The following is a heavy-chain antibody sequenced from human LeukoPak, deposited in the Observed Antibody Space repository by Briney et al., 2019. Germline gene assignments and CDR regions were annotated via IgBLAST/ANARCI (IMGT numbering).Heavy chain of an antibody. D-gene: IGHD3-22*01. CDR1: GFTFSSYG. CDR3: AKDSRGYYDSSVNFDY. CDR2: ISYDGSNK. J-gene: IGHJ4*02. V-gene: IGHV3-30*18. Sequence: AGGSLRLSCAASGFTFSSYGMHWVRQAPGKGLEWVAVISYDGSNKYYADSVKGRFTISRDNSKNTLHLQMNSLRAEDTAVYYCAKDSRGYYDSSVNFDYWGQGTLVTVSS.